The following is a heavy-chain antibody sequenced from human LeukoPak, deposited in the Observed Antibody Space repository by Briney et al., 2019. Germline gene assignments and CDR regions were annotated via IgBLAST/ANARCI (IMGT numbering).Heavy chain of an antibody. D-gene: IGHD2/OR15-2a*01. Sequence: GGSLRLSCAASGFTFNSYAFNWVRQAPGKGLEWVSYISSSSNVIYYTDSVKGRFTISRDNARNLLSLQMNSLRAEDTAVYYCAKDSAKKYDDYWGQGTLVTVSS. V-gene: IGHV3-48*01. CDR1: GFTFNSYA. CDR2: ISSSSNVI. J-gene: IGHJ4*02. CDR3: AKDSAKKYDDY.